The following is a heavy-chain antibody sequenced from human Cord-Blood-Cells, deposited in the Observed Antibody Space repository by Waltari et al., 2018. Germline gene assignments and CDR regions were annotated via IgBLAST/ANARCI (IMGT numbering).Heavy chain of an antibody. D-gene: IGHD3-10*01. J-gene: IGHJ4*02. CDR1: GFTFSSYA. Sequence: QVQLVESGGGVVQPGRSLRLSCAASGFTFSSYAMHWVRLAPGKGLAWVAVISYDGSNKYYADSVKGRFTISRDNSKNTLYLQMNSLRAEDTAVYYCARENPNGAGSYFDYWGQGTLVTVSS. CDR3: ARENPNGAGSYFDY. CDR2: ISYDGSNK. V-gene: IGHV3-30-3*01.